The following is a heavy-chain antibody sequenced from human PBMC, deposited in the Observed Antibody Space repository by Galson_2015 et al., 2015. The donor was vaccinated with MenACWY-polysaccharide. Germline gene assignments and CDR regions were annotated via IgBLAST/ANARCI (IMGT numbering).Heavy chain of an antibody. J-gene: IGHJ4*02. CDR1: GFSFSTYS. Sequence: SLRLSCAASGFSFSTYSMNWVRRVPGKGLEWASYISSSSSTIYYADSVKGRFTISRDNAKNSLYLQMNSLRDEDTAVYYCATGPSGYYRFDSWGQGTLVTVSS. V-gene: IGHV3-48*02. CDR3: ATGPSGYYRFDS. CDR2: ISSSSSTI. D-gene: IGHD3-22*01.